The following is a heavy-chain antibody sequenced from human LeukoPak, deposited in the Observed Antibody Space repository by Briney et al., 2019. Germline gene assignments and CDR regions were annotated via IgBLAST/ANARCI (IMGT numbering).Heavy chain of an antibody. CDR3: ARALPFDI. Sequence: PSETLSLTCTVSGYSISSGYYWGWIRQPPGKGLEWIGSIYHSGSTYYNPSLKSRVTISVDTSKNQFSLKLSSVTAADTAVYYCARALPFDIWGQGTMVTVSS. V-gene: IGHV4-38-2*02. J-gene: IGHJ3*02. CDR2: IYHSGST. CDR1: GYSISSGYY.